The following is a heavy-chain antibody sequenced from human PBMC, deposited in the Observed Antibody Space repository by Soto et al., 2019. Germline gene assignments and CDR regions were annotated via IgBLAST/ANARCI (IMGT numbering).Heavy chain of an antibody. J-gene: IGHJ4*02. V-gene: IGHV1-69*01. D-gene: IGHD4-4*01. CDR3: AREPRSDYSNSCFDY. Sequence: QVQLVQSGAEVKKPGSSVKVSCKASGGTFSTNVISWVRQAPGQGLQWMGGIIPILGTVNYAQKFQGRVTITADESTSTAYMELSSLRSEDTAIYYCAREPRSDYSNSCFDYWGQGALVTVSS. CDR1: GGTFSTNV. CDR2: IIPILGTV.